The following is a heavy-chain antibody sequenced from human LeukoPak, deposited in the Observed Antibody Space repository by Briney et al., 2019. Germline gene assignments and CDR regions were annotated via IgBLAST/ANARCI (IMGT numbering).Heavy chain of an antibody. D-gene: IGHD5-24*01. CDR1: GGSIRSSYYY. Sequence: PSETLSLTCTVSGGSIRSSYYYWGWIRQPPGKGLEWIGSIYDSGSTYYNPSLKSRVTISVDTSKNQFSLKLSSVTAADTAVYYCARDQEMATSNWFDPWGQGTLVTVSS. J-gene: IGHJ5*02. CDR3: ARDQEMATSNWFDP. V-gene: IGHV4-39*07. CDR2: IYDSGST.